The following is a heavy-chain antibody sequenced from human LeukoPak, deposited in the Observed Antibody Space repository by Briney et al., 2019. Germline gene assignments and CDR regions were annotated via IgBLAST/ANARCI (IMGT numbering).Heavy chain of an antibody. CDR3: AKDGTPYYYDSSGELDY. CDR1: GFSFDVYG. D-gene: IGHD3-22*01. Sequence: GGSLSLACAASGFSFDVYGTGWDSPQPREWREWVSGINWYGGSTGYADSVKGRFTIARDNSKNTLYLQMNSLRAEDTAVYCCAKDGTPYYYDSSGELDYWGQGTLVTVSS. V-gene: IGHV3-20*04. CDR2: INWYGGST. J-gene: IGHJ4*02.